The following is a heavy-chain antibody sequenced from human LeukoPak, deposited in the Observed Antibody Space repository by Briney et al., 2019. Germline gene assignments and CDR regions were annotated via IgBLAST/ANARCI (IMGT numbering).Heavy chain of an antibody. CDR2: VSYSGST. J-gene: IGHJ3*02. V-gene: IGHV4-59*01. D-gene: IGHD3-22*01. Sequence: PSETLSLTCTVSGGSISTYYWTWIRQPPGKGLEWIGYVSYSGSTNYNPSLKSRLTISVDTSKSQFSLELSSVTAADTAVYYCARDLKYYYDSSGYVAAFDIWGQGTMVTVSS. CDR1: GGSISTYY. CDR3: ARDLKYYYDSSGYVAAFDI.